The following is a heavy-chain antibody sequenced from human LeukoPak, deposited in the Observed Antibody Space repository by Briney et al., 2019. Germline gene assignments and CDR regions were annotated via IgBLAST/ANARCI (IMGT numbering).Heavy chain of an antibody. J-gene: IGHJ4*02. Sequence: GGSLRLSCAASGFSFSSYTMNWVRQAPGKGLEYVSAISSHGGSTYYADSVKGRFIISRDNSKDTLYLQMSSLRAEDTAVYYCAIAASGTLADYWGQGTLVTVSS. CDR3: AIAASGTLADY. D-gene: IGHD6-13*01. CDR1: GFSFSSYT. V-gene: IGHV3-64D*09. CDR2: ISSHGGST.